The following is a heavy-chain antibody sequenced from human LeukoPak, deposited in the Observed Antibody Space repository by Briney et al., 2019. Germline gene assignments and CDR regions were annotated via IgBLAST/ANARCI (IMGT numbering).Heavy chain of an antibody. CDR3: ARSKVPATGNWFDP. CDR2: INHSGST. Sequence: PSETLSLTCAVYGGSFSGYYWSWICQPPGKGLEWIGEINHSGSTNYNPSLKSRVTISVDTSKSQFSLKLSSVAAADTAVYYCARSKVPATGNWFDPWGQGTLVTVSS. V-gene: IGHV4-34*01. J-gene: IGHJ5*02. D-gene: IGHD2-21*02. CDR1: GGSFSGYY.